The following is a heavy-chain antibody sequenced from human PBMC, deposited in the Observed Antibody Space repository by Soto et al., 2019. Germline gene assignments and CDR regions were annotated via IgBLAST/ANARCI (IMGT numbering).Heavy chain of an antibody. Sequence: SETLSLTCTVSGCSISSYYWSWIRQPPGKGLEWIGYIYYSGSTNYNPSLKSRVTISVDTSKNQFSLKLSSVTAADTAVYYCAGMVADFPLVDYYYYYMDVWGKGTTVTVSS. J-gene: IGHJ6*03. CDR2: IYYSGST. D-gene: IGHD2-15*01. V-gene: IGHV4-59*01. CDR3: AGMVADFPLVDYYYYYMDV. CDR1: GCSISSYY.